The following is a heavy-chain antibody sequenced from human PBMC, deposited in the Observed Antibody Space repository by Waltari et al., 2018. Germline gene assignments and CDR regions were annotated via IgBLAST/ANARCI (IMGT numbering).Heavy chain of an antibody. J-gene: IGHJ4*02. Sequence: QVHLVQSGAEVKKPGASVKVSCKASGYTFTGYYIQWVRRAPGKGLEWMGRRNPNNGDTNYAKKFQGRVTLTRDTSINTAYMELSSLKSDDTAVYYCARDLGSDYGNRDYWGQGTLVTVPS. D-gene: IGHD4-17*01. CDR1: GYTFTGYY. CDR3: ARDLGSDYGNRDY. CDR2: RNPNNGDT. V-gene: IGHV1-2*06.